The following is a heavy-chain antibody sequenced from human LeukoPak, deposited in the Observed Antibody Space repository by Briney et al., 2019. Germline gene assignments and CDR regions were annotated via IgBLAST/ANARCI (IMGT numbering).Heavy chain of an antibody. Sequence: ASVKVSCKASGYTFNGYYMHWVRQAPGQGLEWMGWINPNSGGTNYAQKFQGRVTMTRDTSISTAYMELSRLRSDDTAVYYCARDRATVTDGVWFDPWGQGTLVTVSS. V-gene: IGHV1-2*02. CDR1: GYTFNGYY. J-gene: IGHJ5*02. D-gene: IGHD4-17*01. CDR3: ARDRATVTDGVWFDP. CDR2: INPNSGGT.